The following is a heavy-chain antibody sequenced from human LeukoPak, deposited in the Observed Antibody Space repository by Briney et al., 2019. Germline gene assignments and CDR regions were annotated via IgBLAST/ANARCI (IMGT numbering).Heavy chain of an antibody. J-gene: IGHJ4*02. V-gene: IGHV3-23*01. Sequence: GGSLRLSCAASGFTFSNYAMSWVRQAPGKGLEWVSSISNSGGTTYYADSVKGRFTISRDNAKNSLYLQMNSLRAEDTAVYYRARGPYYDFWRGYYNGDGIKTDPFDYWGQGPLVTVSS. CDR1: GFTFSNYA. CDR3: ARGPYYDFWRGYYNGDGIKTDPFDY. CDR2: ISNSGGTT. D-gene: IGHD3-3*01.